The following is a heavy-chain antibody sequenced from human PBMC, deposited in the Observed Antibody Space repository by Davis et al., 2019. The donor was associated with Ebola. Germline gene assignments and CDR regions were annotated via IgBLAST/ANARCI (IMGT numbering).Heavy chain of an antibody. J-gene: IGHJ4*02. D-gene: IGHD5-12*01. CDR2: ITGGGDST. Sequence: PGGSLRLSCAASGFTFSNYAMSWVRQGPGKELEWVSAITGGGDSTYHADSVKGRFTISRDNSKNTLYLQMNSLRAEDTAVYYCAKGMYSGYDYAFDYWGQGTLVTVSS. V-gene: IGHV3-23*01. CDR3: AKGMYSGYDYAFDY. CDR1: GFTFSNYA.